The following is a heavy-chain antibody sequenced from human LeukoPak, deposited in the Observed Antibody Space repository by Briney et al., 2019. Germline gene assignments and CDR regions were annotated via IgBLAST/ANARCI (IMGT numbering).Heavy chain of an antibody. D-gene: IGHD5-12*01. Sequence: GGSLRLSCAATGFTFNNYWMGWVRQAPGKGLEWVAKINEDGSGKYYLDSVKGRFTISRDNAKNSLYLQMDSLRAEDTAVYYCARYTGYDLRNWGQGTLVTVSS. J-gene: IGHJ4*02. CDR2: INEDGSGK. CDR3: ARYTGYDLRN. V-gene: IGHV3-7*05. CDR1: GFTFNNYW.